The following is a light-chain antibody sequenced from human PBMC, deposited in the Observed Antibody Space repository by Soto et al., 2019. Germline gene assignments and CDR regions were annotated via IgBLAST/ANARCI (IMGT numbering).Light chain of an antibody. CDR2: EVS. Sequence: HSALTQPASVSGSPGQSITISCTGTSSDVGGYNYVSWYQQHPGKAPKLMIYEVSNRPSGVSNRFSGSKSGNTASLTISGLQAEDEADYYCSSYTSSSTLVFGTGTTVTVL. V-gene: IGLV2-14*01. CDR3: SSYTSSSTLV. CDR1: SSDVGGYNY. J-gene: IGLJ1*01.